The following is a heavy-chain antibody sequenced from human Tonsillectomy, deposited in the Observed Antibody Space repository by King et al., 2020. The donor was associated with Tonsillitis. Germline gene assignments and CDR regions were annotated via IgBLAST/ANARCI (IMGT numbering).Heavy chain of an antibody. CDR2: TRSKGYGGKT. CDR1: GFTVGDYA. CDR3: TRGRAAVANYYYNGMDV. J-gene: IGHJ6*02. D-gene: IGHD6-19*01. Sequence: VQLVESGGGLVKPGRSLRLSCTGSGFTVGDYAMSWFRQAPGKGLQWVGFTRSKGYGGKTEDASSVKGRFTISRDDSTSISYLQMTSLKTEDTAVYYCTRGRAAVANYYYNGMDVWGQGTTVTVSS. V-gene: IGHV3-49*05.